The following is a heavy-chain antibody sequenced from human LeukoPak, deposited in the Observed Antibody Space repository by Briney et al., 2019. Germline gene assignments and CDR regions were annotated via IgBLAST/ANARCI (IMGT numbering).Heavy chain of an antibody. CDR2: IYTSGST. CDR3: ARAKRTSLGYCSSTSCCRAFDI. Sequence: SETLSLTCTVSGGSISSYYWSWIRQPAGKGLEWIGLIYTSGSTNYNPSLKSRVTMSVDTSKNQFSLKLSSVTAADTAVYYCARAKRTSLGYCSSTSCCRAFDIWGQGTMVTVSS. CDR1: GGSISSYY. V-gene: IGHV4-4*07. D-gene: IGHD2-2*01. J-gene: IGHJ3*02.